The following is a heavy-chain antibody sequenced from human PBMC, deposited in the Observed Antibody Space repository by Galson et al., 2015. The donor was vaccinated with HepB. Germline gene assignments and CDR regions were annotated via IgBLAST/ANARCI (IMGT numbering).Heavy chain of an antibody. Sequence: SLRLSCAASGFTFSSYAMSWVRQAPGKGLEWVSAISGSGGSTYYADSVKGRFTISRDNSKNTLYLQMSSLRAEDTAVYYCAKDGEEEVGYGMDVWGQGTTVTVSS. V-gene: IGHV3-23*01. D-gene: IGHD2-21*01. J-gene: IGHJ6*02. CDR2: ISGSGGST. CDR1: GFTFSSYA. CDR3: AKDGEEEVGYGMDV.